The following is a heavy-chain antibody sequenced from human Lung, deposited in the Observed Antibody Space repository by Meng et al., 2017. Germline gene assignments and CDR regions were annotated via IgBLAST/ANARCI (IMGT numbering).Heavy chain of an antibody. V-gene: IGHV4-34*01. CDR2: INHSGST. CDR3: ARGPTTMAHDFDY. J-gene: IGHJ4*02. Sequence: QVQPPRGGAGLLKPSETLCLPRVCSGGSFSYYYWSWIRQPPGKGLEWIGEINHSGSTNYNPSLESRATISVDTSQNNLSLKLSSVTAADSAVYYCARGPTTMAHDFDYWGQGTLVTVSS. CDR1: GGSFSYYY. D-gene: IGHD4-11*01.